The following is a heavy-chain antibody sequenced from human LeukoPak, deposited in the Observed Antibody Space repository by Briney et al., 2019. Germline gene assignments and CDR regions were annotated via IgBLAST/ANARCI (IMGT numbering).Heavy chain of an antibody. Sequence: GGSLRLSCVASGFTFTNFWMSWVRQAPGKGLEWVSYISSRSSAIYYADSVKGRFTISRDNAKSSLYLQMNSLRDEDTAVYYCARGATGFDYWGQGTLVTVSS. D-gene: IGHD3-16*01. J-gene: IGHJ4*02. V-gene: IGHV3-48*02. CDR3: ARGATGFDY. CDR1: GFTFTNFW. CDR2: ISSRSSAI.